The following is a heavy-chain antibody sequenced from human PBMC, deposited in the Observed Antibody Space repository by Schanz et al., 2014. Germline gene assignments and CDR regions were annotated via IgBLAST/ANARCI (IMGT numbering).Heavy chain of an antibody. J-gene: IGHJ3*02. D-gene: IGHD5-18*01. CDR1: GGTFSTYP. CDR2: ISAYNGHT. CDR3: TRGGYSYALSAFDI. V-gene: IGHV1-18*04. Sequence: QVQLVQSGAEVKKPGSSMKVSCKASGGTFSTYPINWLRQAPGQGLEWMGWISAYNGHTDYAQKLQGRVTLTTDTSTSTAYMELRNLRSDDTALYYCTRGGYSYALSAFDIWGQGTMVTVSS.